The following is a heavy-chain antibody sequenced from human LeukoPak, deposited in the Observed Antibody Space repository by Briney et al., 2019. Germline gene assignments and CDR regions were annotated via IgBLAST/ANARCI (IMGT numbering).Heavy chain of an antibody. CDR3: AKDLTADAT. CDR2: ISGSGGST. CDR1: GFTFNNYG. V-gene: IGHV3-23*01. Sequence: PGGSLRLSCASSGFTFNNYGMSWVRLAPGKGLEWVSAISGSGGSTYYADSVKGRFTISRDNSKNTLYLQMNSLRAEDTAVYYCAKDLTADATWGQGTLVTVSS. J-gene: IGHJ5*02.